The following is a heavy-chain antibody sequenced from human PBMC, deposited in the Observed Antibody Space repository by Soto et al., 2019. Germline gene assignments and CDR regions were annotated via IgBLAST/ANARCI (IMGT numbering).Heavy chain of an antibody. Sequence: PSETLSLTCAVYGGSFSGYYLSWIRQPPGKGLEWIGEINHSGSTNYNPSLKSRVTISVDTSKNQFSLKLSSVTAADTAVYYCARGKMVRFNWFDPWGQGTLVTVSS. CDR3: ARGKMVRFNWFDP. J-gene: IGHJ5*02. D-gene: IGHD3-10*01. CDR2: INHSGST. CDR1: GGSFSGYY. V-gene: IGHV4-34*01.